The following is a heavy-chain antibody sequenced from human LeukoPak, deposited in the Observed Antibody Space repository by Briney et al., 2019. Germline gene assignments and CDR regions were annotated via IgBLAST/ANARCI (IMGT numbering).Heavy chain of an antibody. V-gene: IGHV1-69*06. J-gene: IGHJ4*02. CDR3: ARSSVVTAMVHLEY. Sequence: ASVKVSCKASGGTFSNYAFSWVRQAPGQGLEWMGGIIPIFGAANYAQKFQGRVTITADKSTSTSYMELSSLRSEDTAVYYCARSSVVTAMVHLEYWGQGTLVTVSS. CDR2: IIPIFGAA. CDR1: GGTFSNYA. D-gene: IGHD2-21*02.